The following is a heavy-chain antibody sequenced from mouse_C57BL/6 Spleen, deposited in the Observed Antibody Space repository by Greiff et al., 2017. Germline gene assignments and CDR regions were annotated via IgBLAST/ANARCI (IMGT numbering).Heavy chain of an antibody. CDR2: IDPSDSET. CDR1: GYTFTSYW. CDR3: ALSRQLRTDYFDY. Sequence: VQLQQPGAELVRPGSSVKLSCKASGYTFTSYWMHWVKQRPIQGLEWIGNIDPSDSETHYNQKFKDKATLTVDKSSSTAYMQLSSLTSEDSAVYYCALSRQLRTDYFDYWGQGTTLTVSS. J-gene: IGHJ2*01. V-gene: IGHV1-52*01. D-gene: IGHD3-2*02.